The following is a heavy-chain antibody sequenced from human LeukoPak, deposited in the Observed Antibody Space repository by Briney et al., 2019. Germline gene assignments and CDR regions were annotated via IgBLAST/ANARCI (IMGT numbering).Heavy chain of an antibody. J-gene: IGHJ4*02. D-gene: IGHD1-26*01. CDR1: GGSNSSYH. CDR2: ILTSGST. V-gene: IGHV4-4*09. CDR3: ARVRVSGSYLYYFDN. Sequence: SETLSLTCIVSGGSNSSYHWSWVRQPPGKGLEWIGYILTSGSTNYNASLKSRVSISVDTSKNQFSLKLSSVTAEDTAVYYCARVRVSGSYLYYFDNWGQGTLVTVSS.